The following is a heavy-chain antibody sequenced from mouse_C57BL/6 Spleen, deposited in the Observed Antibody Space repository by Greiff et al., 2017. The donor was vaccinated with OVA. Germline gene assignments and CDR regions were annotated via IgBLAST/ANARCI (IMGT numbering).Heavy chain of an antibody. D-gene: IGHD3-2*02. V-gene: IGHV1-53*01. CDR2: INPSNGGT. CDR1: GYTFTSYW. J-gene: IGHJ4*01. CDR3: ARSSSGYGDAMDY. Sequence: QVQLQQSGTELVKPGASVKLSCKASGYTFTSYWMHWVKQRPGQGLEWIGNINPSNGGTNYNEKFKSKATLTVDKSSSTAYMQLSSLTSEDSAVYYCARSSSGYGDAMDYWGQGTSVTVSS.